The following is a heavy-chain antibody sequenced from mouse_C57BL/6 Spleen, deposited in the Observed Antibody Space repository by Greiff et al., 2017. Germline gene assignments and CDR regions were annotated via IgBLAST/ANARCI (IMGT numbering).Heavy chain of an antibody. J-gene: IGHJ4*01. D-gene: IGHD2-4*01. Sequence: DVKLVESGGGLVKPGGSLKLSCAASGFTFSDYGMHWVRQAPEKGLEWVAYISSGSSTIYYADTVKGRFTISRDNAKNTLFLQMTSLRSEDTAMYYCARCPYDDAYYYAMDYWGQGTSVTVSS. CDR2: ISSGSSTI. CDR3: ARCPYDDAYYYAMDY. V-gene: IGHV5-17*01. CDR1: GFTFSDYG.